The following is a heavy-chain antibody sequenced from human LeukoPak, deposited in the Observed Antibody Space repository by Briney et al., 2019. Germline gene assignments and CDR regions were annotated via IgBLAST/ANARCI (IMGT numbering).Heavy chain of an antibody. CDR2: IRSTANGYAT. J-gene: IGHJ4*02. CDR3: TGNYYGSGSYADFDY. V-gene: IGHV3-73*01. CDR1: GFTFSGSA. D-gene: IGHD3-10*01. Sequence: GGSLRPSCAASGFTFSGSALHWVRQASGKGLEWVGRIRSTANGYATAYAASVKGRFTISRDDSKNTAYLQMDSLKTEDTAVYYCTGNYYGSGSYADFDYWGQGTLVTVSS.